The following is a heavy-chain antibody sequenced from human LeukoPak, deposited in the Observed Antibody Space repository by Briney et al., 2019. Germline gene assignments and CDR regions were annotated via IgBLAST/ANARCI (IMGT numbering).Heavy chain of an antibody. J-gene: IGHJ6*03. CDR1: GGTFSSYA. Sequence: SVKVSCKASGGTFSSYAISWVRQAPGQGLEWMGGIIPIFGTANYAQKFQGRVTITADESTSTAYMELSSLRSEDTAVYYCARDPGIAVAGTRYYYMDVWGKGTTVTVSS. CDR3: ARDPGIAVAGTRYYYMDV. V-gene: IGHV1-69*13. CDR2: IIPIFGTA. D-gene: IGHD6-19*01.